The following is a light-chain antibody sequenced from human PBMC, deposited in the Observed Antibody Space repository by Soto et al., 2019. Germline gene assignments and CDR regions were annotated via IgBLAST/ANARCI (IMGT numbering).Light chain of an antibody. CDR1: QSISTW. CDR3: QQYNTNSWT. CDR2: DAS. Sequence: DIQMTQSASTLSAYVGDRVIITCRASQSISTWLAWYQQKPGKAPKLLIYDASSLESGVPSRFSGSGSGTEFTLTISSLQPDDFVTYYCQQYNTNSWTFGQGAKVDIK. V-gene: IGKV1-5*01. J-gene: IGKJ1*01.